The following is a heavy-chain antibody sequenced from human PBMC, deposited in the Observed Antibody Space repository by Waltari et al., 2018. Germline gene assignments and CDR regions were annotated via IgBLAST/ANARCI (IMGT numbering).Heavy chain of an antibody. CDR2: MSYSGAT. Sequence: QLQLQESGPGPVKPSETLSLTCSVSGASIISPRHSWVWIRQPPGQGLEWIGTMSYSGATYSSPSLSSRVTIARDTSKNQLSLKLASVTAADTAVYFCATYLGASLGTAAFDVWGQGTMVTVSS. J-gene: IGHJ3*01. D-gene: IGHD1-1*01. CDR1: GASIISPRHS. V-gene: IGHV4-39*01. CDR3: ATYLGASLGTAAFDV.